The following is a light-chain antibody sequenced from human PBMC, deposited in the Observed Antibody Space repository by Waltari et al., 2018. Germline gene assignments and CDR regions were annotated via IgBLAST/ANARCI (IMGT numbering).Light chain of an antibody. CDR3: SSQSSNDVVL. V-gene: IGLV2-14*01. J-gene: IGLJ2*01. CDR1: SKCVGLFNL. Sequence: QSALTHPASVSGSPGQSVPILFPGTSKCVGLFNLVPWYQEHTGQAPRVIIYDVSDRPSGVSDRFSGSKSGNTASLTISGLQAEDEADYYCSSQSSNDVVLFGGGTKLTVL. CDR2: DVS.